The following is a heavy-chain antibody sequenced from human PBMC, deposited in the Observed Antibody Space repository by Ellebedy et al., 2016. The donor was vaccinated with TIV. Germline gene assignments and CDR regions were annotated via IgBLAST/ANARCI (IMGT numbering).Heavy chain of an antibody. CDR1: GGSFSGHY. V-gene: IGHV4-34*01. J-gene: IGHJ5*01. D-gene: IGHD3-22*01. CDR3: ARGRQDVDTSAYHLDS. Sequence: SETLSLXXAVYGGSFSGHYWSWIRQPPGKGLEWIGEINHAGSSNYNPPLKSRVTISVDTSKNQFSLKLKSLTAVDTAFYYCARGRQDVDTSAYHLDSWGQGTLVTVSS. CDR2: INHAGSS.